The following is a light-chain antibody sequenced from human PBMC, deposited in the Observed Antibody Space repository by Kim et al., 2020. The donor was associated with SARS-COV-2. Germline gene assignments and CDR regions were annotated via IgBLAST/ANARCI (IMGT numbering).Light chain of an antibody. CDR1: SLRSSY. CDR2: GKN. J-gene: IGLJ2*01. V-gene: IGLV3-19*02. CDR3: NSWDSSGYHVI. Sequence: SSELTQDPAVSVALGQTVRIACQGDSLRSSYASWYQQKPGQAPVGVIYGKNNRPSGISDRFSGSRSGNTASLTITGAQAEDEADYYCNSWDSSGYHVIFGGGTKLTVL.